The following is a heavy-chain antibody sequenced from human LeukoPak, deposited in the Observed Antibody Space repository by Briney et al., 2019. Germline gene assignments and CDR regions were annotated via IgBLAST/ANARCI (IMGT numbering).Heavy chain of an antibody. Sequence: ASVKVSCKASGYTFTGYYMHWVRQAPGQGLEWMGWISVYNGNTKYAQKFQGRVTMTTDTSTSTAYMDLRSLRSEDTAVYYCARGNNWNQESPYYYYMDVWGKGTTVTVSS. CDR2: ISVYNGNT. V-gene: IGHV1-18*04. CDR3: ARGNNWNQESPYYYYMDV. D-gene: IGHD1-20*01. CDR1: GYTFTGYY. J-gene: IGHJ6*03.